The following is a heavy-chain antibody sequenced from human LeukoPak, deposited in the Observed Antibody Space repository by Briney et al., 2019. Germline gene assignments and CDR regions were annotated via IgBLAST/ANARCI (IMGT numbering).Heavy chain of an antibody. V-gene: IGHV3-48*03. CDR2: ISSSGNTI. J-gene: IGHJ6*02. D-gene: IGHD3-10*01. CDR3: AREVDYYGSGSYRSGMDV. Sequence: GESLRLSCAASGFTFSSNEMNWVRQAPGKGLEWVSYISSSGNTIYYADSVKGRFTISRDNAKNSLYLQMNSLRAEDTAVYYCAREVDYYGSGSYRSGMDVWGQGTTVTVSS. CDR1: GFTFSSNE.